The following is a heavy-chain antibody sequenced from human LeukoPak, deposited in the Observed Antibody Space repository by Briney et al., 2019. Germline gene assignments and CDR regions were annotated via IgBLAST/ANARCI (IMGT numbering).Heavy chain of an antibody. Sequence: ASVKVSCKASGYTFTIYGLTWVRQAPGQGLEWMGWISAYNSNTNYAQKLHGRVTMTTDTSTSTAYMELRSLRSDDTAVYYCARDIGYNSGSYYFDYWGQGTLVTVSS. D-gene: IGHD5-18*01. V-gene: IGHV1-18*01. CDR2: ISAYNSNT. CDR3: ARDIGYNSGSYYFDY. J-gene: IGHJ4*02. CDR1: GYTFTIYG.